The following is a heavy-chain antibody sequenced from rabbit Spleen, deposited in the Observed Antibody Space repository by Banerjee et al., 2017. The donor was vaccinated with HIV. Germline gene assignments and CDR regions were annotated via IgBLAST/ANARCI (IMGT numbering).Heavy chain of an antibody. J-gene: IGHJ4*01. V-gene: IGHV1S45*01. CDR3: ARASNNYGEFDL. Sequence: QEQLEESGGGLVKPEGSLTLTCIASGFSFSSGDDMCWVRQAPGKGLEWIACIYADSSGNTYYASWAKGRFTISKTSPTTVTLQMTSLSAADTATYFCARASNNYGEFDLWGPGTLVTVS. CDR1: GFSFSSGDD. CDR2: IYADSSGNT. D-gene: IGHD6-1*01.